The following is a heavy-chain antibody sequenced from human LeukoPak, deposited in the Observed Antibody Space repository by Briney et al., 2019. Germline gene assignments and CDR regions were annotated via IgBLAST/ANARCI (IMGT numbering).Heavy chain of an antibody. CDR3: AREFGHNRWYFDY. J-gene: IGHJ4*02. D-gene: IGHD5-24*01. CDR1: GFTFRSYS. Sequence: GRSLRLSFAASGFTFRSYSIHWVRQAPGKGLEWVAVVSADGRTQLYSDSVWGRFTVSRDNSLNTLHLQMNSLQTEDTAIYYCAREFGHNRWYFDYWGQGVLVTVSS. CDR2: VSADGRTQ. V-gene: IGHV3-30*03.